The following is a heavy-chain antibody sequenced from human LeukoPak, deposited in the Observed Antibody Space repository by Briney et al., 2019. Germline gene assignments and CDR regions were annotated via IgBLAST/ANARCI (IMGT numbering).Heavy chain of an antibody. CDR2: ISKSGGST. Sequence: PGGSLRLSCAVSGITFSTIGVSWVRLAPGKGLEWVSIISKSGGSTFYADPVRGRFTISRDNSKDMLYLQMNSLTAKDTAVYYCANVVGGYWGQGTLVTVSS. J-gene: IGHJ4*02. V-gene: IGHV3-23*01. CDR3: ANVVGGY. D-gene: IGHD3-10*01. CDR1: GITFSTIG.